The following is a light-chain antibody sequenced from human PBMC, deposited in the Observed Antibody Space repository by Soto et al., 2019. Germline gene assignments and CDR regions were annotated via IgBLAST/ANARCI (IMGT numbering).Light chain of an antibody. J-gene: IGLJ1*01. Sequence: QSVLTQPASVSGSPGQLITISCTGTSSDIGSYDYVSWYQQHPGKAPNLIIYEVTDRPSGVSNRFSGSKSGNTASLTISGLQAEDEADYYCSSFTSTSTRLFGSGTKVTVL. CDR2: EVT. CDR3: SSFTSTSTRL. V-gene: IGLV2-14*01. CDR1: SSDIGSYDY.